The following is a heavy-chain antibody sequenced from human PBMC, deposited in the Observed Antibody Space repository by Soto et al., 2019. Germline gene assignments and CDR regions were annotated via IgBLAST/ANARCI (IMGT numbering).Heavy chain of an antibody. D-gene: IGHD2-15*01. J-gene: IGHJ4*02. CDR3: ARGPRLVRQVLVAASTRNFDY. CDR1: GFTFSSYG. Sequence: QVQLVESGGGVVQPGRSLRLSCAASGFTFSSYGMHWVRQAPGKGLEWVAVIWYDGSNKYYADSVKGRFTISRDNSKNTLYLQMNSLRAEDTSVYYCARGPRLVRQVLVAASTRNFDYWGQGTLVTVSS. CDR2: IWYDGSNK. V-gene: IGHV3-33*01.